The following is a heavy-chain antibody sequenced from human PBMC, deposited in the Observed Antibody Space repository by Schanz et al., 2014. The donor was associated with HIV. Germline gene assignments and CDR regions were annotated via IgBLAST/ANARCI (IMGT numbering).Heavy chain of an antibody. D-gene: IGHD3-9*01. CDR1: GFTFDDYA. Sequence: EVQLVESGGGLVQPGRSLRLSCAASGFTFDDYAMHWVRQAPGKGLEWVSGISWNSGSIGYEDSVKGRFTISRDNAKNSLYLQMKRLRAEDTALYYCAKETEQLRYLGYFDYWGQGTLVTVSS. CDR3: AKETEQLRYLGYFDY. CDR2: ISWNSGSI. V-gene: IGHV3-9*01. J-gene: IGHJ4*02.